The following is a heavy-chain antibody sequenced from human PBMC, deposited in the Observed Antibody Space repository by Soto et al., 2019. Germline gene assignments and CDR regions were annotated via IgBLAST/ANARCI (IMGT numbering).Heavy chain of an antibody. J-gene: IGHJ4*02. V-gene: IGHV1-3*01. CDR1: GYTFTSYG. CDR2: INPGNGNT. Sequence: ASVKVSCKASGYTFTSYGMNWVRQAPGRGLEWMGWINPGNGNTKYSQKFQGRVIIERDTSASTAYMELSSLKASDTAMYYCARVPPGRNGYNKFDDWGQGTLVTVSS. CDR3: ARVPPGRNGYNKFDD. D-gene: IGHD5-12*01.